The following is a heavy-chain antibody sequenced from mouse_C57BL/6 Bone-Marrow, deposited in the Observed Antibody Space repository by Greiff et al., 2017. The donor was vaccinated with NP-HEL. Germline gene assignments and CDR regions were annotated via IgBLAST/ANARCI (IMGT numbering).Heavy chain of an antibody. Sequence: VQLQQSGAELVKPGASVKLSCTASGFNIKDYYMHWVKQRTEQGLEWIGRIDPEDGETKYAPKFQGKATIPADTSSTTAYLQLSSLTSEDTAVYYCAKFPIYYYGSSPPYAMDYWGQGTSVTVSS. V-gene: IGHV14-2*01. CDR1: GFNIKDYY. J-gene: IGHJ4*01. CDR3: AKFPIYYYGSSPPYAMDY. CDR2: IDPEDGET. D-gene: IGHD1-1*01.